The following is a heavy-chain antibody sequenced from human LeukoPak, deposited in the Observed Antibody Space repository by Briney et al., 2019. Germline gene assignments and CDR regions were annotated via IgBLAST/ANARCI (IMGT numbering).Heavy chain of an antibody. J-gene: IGHJ4*02. CDR1: GGSFSGYY. D-gene: IGHD3-22*01. CDR3: ARATYYYDSSGYYLDY. Sequence: PSETLSLTCAVYGGSFSGYYWSWIRQPPGKGLEWIGEINHSGSTNYNPSLKSRVTISVDTSKNQFSLKLSSVTDAGTAVYYCARATYYYDSSGYYLDYWGQGTLVTVSS. CDR2: INHSGST. V-gene: IGHV4-34*01.